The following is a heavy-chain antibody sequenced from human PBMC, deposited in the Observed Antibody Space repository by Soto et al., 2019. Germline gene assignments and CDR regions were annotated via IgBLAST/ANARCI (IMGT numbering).Heavy chain of an antibody. Sequence: LSLTCTVSGGSISSYYWSWIRQPPGKGLEWIGYIYYSGSTNYNPSLKSRVTISVDTSKNQFSLKLSSVTAADTAVYYCARGYKATAILHWGQGTLVTVS. V-gene: IGHV4-59*01. CDR3: ARGYKATAILH. J-gene: IGHJ4*02. CDR1: GGSISSYY. CDR2: IYYSGST. D-gene: IGHD2-2*02.